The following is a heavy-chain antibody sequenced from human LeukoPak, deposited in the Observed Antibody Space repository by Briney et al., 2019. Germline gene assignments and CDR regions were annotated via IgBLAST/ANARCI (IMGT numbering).Heavy chain of an antibody. D-gene: IGHD2-15*01. CDR1: GFTFSSYS. CDR2: ISSSSSTI. Sequence: GGSLRLSCAASGFTFSSYSMNWVRQAPGKGLEWVSYISSSSSTIYYADSVKGRFTISRDNAKNSLCLQMNSLRDEDTAVYYCAREVVVAATDWFDPWGQGTLVTVSS. CDR3: AREVVVAATDWFDP. J-gene: IGHJ5*02. V-gene: IGHV3-48*02.